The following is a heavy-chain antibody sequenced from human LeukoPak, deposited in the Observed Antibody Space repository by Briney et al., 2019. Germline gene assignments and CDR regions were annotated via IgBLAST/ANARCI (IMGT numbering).Heavy chain of an antibody. Sequence: PGRSLRLSCAASGFTFSSYAMHWVRQAPGKGLEWVAVISYDGSNKYYADSVKGRFTISRDNSKNTLYLQMNSLRAEDTAVYYCARDHRGRARGLWSGAFDIWGQGTMVTVSS. V-gene: IGHV3-30*04. CDR2: ISYDGSNK. J-gene: IGHJ3*02. CDR1: GFTFSSYA. D-gene: IGHD3-10*01. CDR3: ARDHRGRARGLWSGAFDI.